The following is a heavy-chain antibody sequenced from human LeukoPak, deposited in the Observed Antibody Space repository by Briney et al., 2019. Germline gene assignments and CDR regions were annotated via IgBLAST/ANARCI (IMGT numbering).Heavy chain of an antibody. CDR1: GFAFSSFA. D-gene: IGHD6-19*01. Sequence: GGSLRLSCAASGFAFSSFAMGWVRQSPGKGLEWLFTINGGGNTKFYADSVKGRFTISRDNSKNTLYLHMDSLRPDDTAIYYCTKELHVAVAVADYYYFYMDVWGRGTAVTVSS. J-gene: IGHJ6*03. CDR3: TKELHVAVAVADYYYFYMDV. V-gene: IGHV3-23*01. CDR2: INGGGNTK.